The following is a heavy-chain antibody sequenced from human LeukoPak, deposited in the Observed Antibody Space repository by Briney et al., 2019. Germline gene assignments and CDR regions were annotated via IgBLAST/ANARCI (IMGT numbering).Heavy chain of an antibody. CDR1: GGTFSTFA. CDR2: IIPILGIV. V-gene: IGHV1-69*04. J-gene: IGHJ1*01. D-gene: IGHD6-19*01. Sequence: ASVKVSRKASGGTFSTFAITWVRQAPGQGLEWMGRIIPILGIVNYAQNFQGRVTITADTSTSTAYMELSSLRSEDTAVYYCARGDIAVAGTDGYFQHWGQGALVTVSS. CDR3: ARGDIAVAGTDGYFQH.